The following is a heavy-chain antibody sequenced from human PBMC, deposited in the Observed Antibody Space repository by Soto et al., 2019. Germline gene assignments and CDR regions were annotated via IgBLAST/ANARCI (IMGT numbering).Heavy chain of an antibody. D-gene: IGHD3-22*01. CDR2: IYYSGST. V-gene: IGHV4-31*03. Sequence: SETLSLTCTVSGGSISSGGYYWSWIRQHPGKGLEWIGYIYYSGSTYYNPSLKSRVTISVDTSKNQFSLKLSSVTAADTAVYYCARGSYDSSGYYYGCWFDPWGQGTLVTVS. J-gene: IGHJ5*02. CDR3: ARGSYDSSGYYYGCWFDP. CDR1: GGSISSGGYY.